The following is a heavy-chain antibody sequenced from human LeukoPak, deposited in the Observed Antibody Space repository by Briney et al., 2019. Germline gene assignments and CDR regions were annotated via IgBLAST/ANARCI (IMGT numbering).Heavy chain of an antibody. CDR3: ARHRGGGGYHYMDV. V-gene: IGHV4-39*01. Sequence: SETLSLTCTVSGGSLGRSNTYWGCIRQTPGKGLEWLGTILHSGYTYNNPSLRGRVTMSVASSKNHFSLSLSSVTAADTAVYFCARHRGGGGYHYMDVWGKGTTVIVSS. CDR1: GGSLGRSNTY. CDR2: ILHSGYT. D-gene: IGHD2-21*01. J-gene: IGHJ6*03.